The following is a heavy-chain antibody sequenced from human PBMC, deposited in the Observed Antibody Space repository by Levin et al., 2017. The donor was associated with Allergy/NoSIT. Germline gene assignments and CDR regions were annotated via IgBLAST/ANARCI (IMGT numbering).Heavy chain of an antibody. CDR2: ISSSGSTI. Sequence: PGGSLRLSCAASGFTFSDYYMSWIRQAPGKGLEWVSYISSSGSTIYYADSVKGRFTISRDNAKNSLYLQMNSLRAEDTAVYYCARDLNGDYDWYFDLWGRGTLVTVSS. J-gene: IGHJ2*01. V-gene: IGHV3-11*01. CDR3: ARDLNGDYDWYFDL. CDR1: GFTFSDYY. D-gene: IGHD4-17*01.